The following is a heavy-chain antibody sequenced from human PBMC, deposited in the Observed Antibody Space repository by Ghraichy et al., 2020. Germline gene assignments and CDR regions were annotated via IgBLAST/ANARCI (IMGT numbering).Heavy chain of an antibody. Sequence: GGSLRLSCAASGFTFSSYYMNWVRQAPGRGLEWVSSISSSSTYIFYADSVKGRFTFSRDNAKNSLYLQMNSLRAEDTAVYYCAREAIFQGHMDVWGQGTTVTVSS. D-gene: IGHD3-9*01. J-gene: IGHJ6*02. CDR1: GFTFSSYY. CDR3: AREAIFQGHMDV. V-gene: IGHV3-21*01. CDR2: ISSSSTYI.